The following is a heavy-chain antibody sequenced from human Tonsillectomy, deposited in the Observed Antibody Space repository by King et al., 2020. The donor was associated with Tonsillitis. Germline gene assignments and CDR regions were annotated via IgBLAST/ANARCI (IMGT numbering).Heavy chain of an antibody. CDR2: IYYGGST. J-gene: IGHJ3*01. Sequence: QLQLQESGPGLVKPSETLSLTCNVSGGSMGTYYWSWIRQPPGKGLEWIGYIYYGGSTNYNPSLKSRVTISVDTSKNQFSLKLSSVTAADTAVYYCARAPQYYSGWYLLVDLWGQGTMVTVSS. V-gene: IGHV4-59*01. CDR3: ARAPQYYSGWYLLVDL. D-gene: IGHD6-19*01. CDR1: GGSMGTYY.